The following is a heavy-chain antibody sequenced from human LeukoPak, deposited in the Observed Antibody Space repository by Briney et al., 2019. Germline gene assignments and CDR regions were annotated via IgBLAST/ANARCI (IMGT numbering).Heavy chain of an antibody. Sequence: GASVKVSCKASGYTFTGYYMHWVRQAPGQGLEWMGIINPSGGSTSYAQKFQGRVTMTRDTSTSTVYMELSSLRSEDTAVYYCAREACSGGSCYSVLDAFDIWGQGTMVTVSS. J-gene: IGHJ3*02. CDR1: GYTFTGYY. CDR2: INPSGGST. CDR3: AREACSGGSCYSVLDAFDI. V-gene: IGHV1-46*01. D-gene: IGHD2-15*01.